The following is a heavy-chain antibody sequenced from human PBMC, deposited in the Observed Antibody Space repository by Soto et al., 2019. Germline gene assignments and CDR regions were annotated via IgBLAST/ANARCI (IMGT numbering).Heavy chain of an antibody. CDR3: ASSKNGYSIRGELDY. CDR1: GFTFSSYA. CDR2: ISYDGSNK. J-gene: IGHJ4*02. V-gene: IGHV3-30-3*01. Sequence: QVQLVESGGGVVQPGRSLRLSCAASGFTFSSYAMHWVRQAPGKGLEWVAVISYDGSNKYYADSVKGRFTISRDNSKNTLYLQMNSLRAEDTAVDYCASSKNGYSIRGELDYWGQGTLVTVSS. D-gene: IGHD6-13*01.